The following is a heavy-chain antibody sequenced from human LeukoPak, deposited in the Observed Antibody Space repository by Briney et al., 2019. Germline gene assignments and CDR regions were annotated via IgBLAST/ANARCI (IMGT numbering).Heavy chain of an antibody. D-gene: IGHD6-13*01. CDR1: GGSFSGYY. V-gene: IGHV4-34*01. CDR2: VHYSGSA. J-gene: IGHJ6*02. Sequence: SETLSLTCAVYGGSFSGYYWTWIRQSPGRGLEWIGEVHYSGSATYNPSLKSRVTISVDTSINQFSLKLSSVTAADTAVYYCARDWFTAAAGNNYYYGMDVWGQGTTVTVSS. CDR3: ARDWFTAAAGNNYYYGMDV.